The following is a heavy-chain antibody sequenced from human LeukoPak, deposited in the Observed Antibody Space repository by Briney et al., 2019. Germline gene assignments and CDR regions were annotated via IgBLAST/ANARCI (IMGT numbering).Heavy chain of an antibody. Sequence: GGSLRLSCSASGFTFSSYAMHWVRQAPGKGLEYVSAISSNGGSTYYADSVKGRFTISRDNSKNTLYLQMNSLRAEDTAVYYCAKGVVVVPAAMVGWDYYYYGMDVWGKGTTVTVSS. D-gene: IGHD2-2*01. J-gene: IGHJ6*04. CDR1: GFTFSSYA. V-gene: IGHV3-64*04. CDR2: ISSNGGST. CDR3: AKGVVVVPAAMVGWDYYYYGMDV.